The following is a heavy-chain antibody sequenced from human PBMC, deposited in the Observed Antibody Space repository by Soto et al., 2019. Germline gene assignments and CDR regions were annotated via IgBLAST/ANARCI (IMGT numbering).Heavy chain of an antibody. Sequence: QVQLQQWGAGLLKPSETLSLTCAVYGGSFSGYYWSWIRQPPGKGLEWIGEINHSGSTNYNPSLKSRVTISVDTSKNQFSLKLSSVTAADTAVYYCAREYQLPFSPQDAFDIWGQGTMVTVSS. D-gene: IGHD2-2*01. CDR1: GGSFSGYY. J-gene: IGHJ3*02. V-gene: IGHV4-34*01. CDR2: INHSGST. CDR3: AREYQLPFSPQDAFDI.